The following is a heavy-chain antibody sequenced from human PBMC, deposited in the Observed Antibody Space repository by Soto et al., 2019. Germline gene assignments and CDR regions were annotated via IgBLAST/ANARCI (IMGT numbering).Heavy chain of an antibody. V-gene: IGHV3-64*02. CDR2: ISSNGGST. D-gene: IGHD5-12*01. CDR3: ARSRRDGYNGEGFDY. CDR1: GFTFSSYA. Sequence: EVQLVESGEGLVQPGGSLRLSCAASGFTFSSYAMHWVRQAPGKGLEYVSAISSNGGSTYYPDSVKGRFTISRDNSKNTLYLQMGSLRDEDMAVYYCARSRRDGYNGEGFDYWGQGTLVTVSS. J-gene: IGHJ4*02.